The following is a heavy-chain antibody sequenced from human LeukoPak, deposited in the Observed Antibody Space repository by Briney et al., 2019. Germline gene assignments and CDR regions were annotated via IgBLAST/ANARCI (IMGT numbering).Heavy chain of an antibody. CDR3: AKDLHPGRDGYHWGADY. V-gene: IGHV3-30*18. J-gene: IGHJ4*02. CDR1: GFTFSSYG. D-gene: IGHD5-24*01. CDR2: ISYDGSRK. Sequence: GGSLRLSCAASGFTFSSYGMHWVRQAPGKGLEWVAIISYDGSRKHYTDSVKGRFTVSRDSSMNTLYLQMNSLRAEDTAVYYCAKDLHPGRDGYHWGADYWGQGTLVTVSS.